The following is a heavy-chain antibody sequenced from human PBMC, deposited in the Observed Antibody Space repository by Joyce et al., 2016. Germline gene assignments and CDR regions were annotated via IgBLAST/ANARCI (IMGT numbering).Heavy chain of an antibody. D-gene: IGHD5-24*01. CDR1: GFTFSRYW. CDR2: NKFDGTYT. CDR3: VRDGDAYNFDY. V-gene: IGHV3-74*01. J-gene: IGHJ4*02. Sequence: EVQLVESGGGLVQPGGSLRFSCEASGFTFSRYWMHWIRQGPGKGLVWVSRNKFDGTYTNYADFVRGRLTISRDNAKNTLYLQMNSLRVEDTAVYYCVRDGDAYNFDYWGQGTLVTVSS.